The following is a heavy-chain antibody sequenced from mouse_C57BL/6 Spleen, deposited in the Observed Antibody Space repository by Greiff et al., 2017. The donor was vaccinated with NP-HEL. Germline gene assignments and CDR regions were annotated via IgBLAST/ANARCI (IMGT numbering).Heavy chain of an antibody. CDR1: GLNIKDTY. CDR2: IDPPNGNT. Sequence: EVQLQQSGAELVKSGATVKLSCTASGLNIKDTYMHWLKRWPEQGLEWIGRIDPPNGNTKYDPKFQSKATLTVDKSSSTAYMLLSGPTFEDSAVYYCARIKKIVATYFDYWGQGTTLTVSS. V-gene: IGHV14-3*02. CDR3: ARIKKIVATYFDY. J-gene: IGHJ2*01. D-gene: IGHD1-1*01.